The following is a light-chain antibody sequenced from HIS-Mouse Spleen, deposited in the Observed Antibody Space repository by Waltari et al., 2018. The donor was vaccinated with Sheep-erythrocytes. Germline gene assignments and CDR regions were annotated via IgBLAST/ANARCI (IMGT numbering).Light chain of an antibody. CDR3: QQSYSTPPLT. Sequence: DIQMTQSPSSLSASVGDRVTITCRASQSISSYLNWYQQKPGKAPKLLIYAASSLQSGVPSRFIGSGSATNFTLTIISLLPEDFATYYCQQSYSTPPLTFGGGTKVEIK. CDR1: QSISSY. CDR2: AAS. V-gene: IGKV1-39*01. J-gene: IGKJ4*01.